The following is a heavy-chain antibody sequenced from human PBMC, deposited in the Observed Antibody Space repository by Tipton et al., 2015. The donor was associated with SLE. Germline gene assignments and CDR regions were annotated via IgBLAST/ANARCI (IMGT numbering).Heavy chain of an antibody. D-gene: IGHD2/OR15-2a*01. CDR3: VKSRHFDFPPMDV. V-gene: IGHV3-23*01. J-gene: IGHJ6*02. CDR1: GFTFSNFG. CDR2: LSGSGDHK. Sequence: SLRLSCAASGFTFSNFGMSWVRQAPGKGLEWVSSLSGSGDHKYYTDSVKGRFVISRDNSKNTLYLEMNSLRGEDTAMYFCVKSRHFDFPPMDVWGQGTTVTVSS.